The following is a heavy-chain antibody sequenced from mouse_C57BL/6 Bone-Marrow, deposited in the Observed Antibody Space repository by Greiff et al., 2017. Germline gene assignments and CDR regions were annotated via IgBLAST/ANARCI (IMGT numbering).Heavy chain of an antibody. D-gene: IGHD2-4*01. V-gene: IGHV3-6*01. Sequence: ESGPGLVKPSQSLSLTCSVTGYSITSGYYWNWIRQFPGNKLEWMGYISYDGSNNYNPSLKNRISITRDTSKNQFFLKLNSVTTEDTATYYCARAGDYPGFAYWGQGTLVTVSA. CDR1: GYSITSGYY. CDR3: ARAGDYPGFAY. J-gene: IGHJ3*01. CDR2: ISYDGSN.